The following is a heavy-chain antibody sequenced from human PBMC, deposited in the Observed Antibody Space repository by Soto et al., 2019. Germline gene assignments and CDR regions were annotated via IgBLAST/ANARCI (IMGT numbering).Heavy chain of an antibody. CDR3: ARRSDIVVVPDY. D-gene: IGHD2-2*01. J-gene: IGHJ4*02. CDR2: IYYSGST. V-gene: IGHV4-39*01. Sequence: QLQLQESGPGLVKPSETLSLTCTVSGGSISSSSYYWGWIRQPPGTGLEWIGSIYYSGSTYYNPSLKSRVTISVDTSKNQFSLQLRSVTAADTAVYYCARRSDIVVVPDYWGQGTLVTVSS. CDR1: GGSISSSSYY.